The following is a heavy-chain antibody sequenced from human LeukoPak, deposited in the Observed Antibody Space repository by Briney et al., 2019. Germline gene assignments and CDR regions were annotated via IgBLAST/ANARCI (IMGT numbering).Heavy chain of an antibody. CDR3: AKATGSTYYASFDY. CDR2: ISGSGGST. CDR1: GITFSNHA. Sequence: GGSLRLSCAASGITFSNHAMSWVRRALGNGLEWVSTISGSGGSTYYADSVKGRFTISRDNSKNTLYLQMNSLRAEDTAVFYCAKATGSTYYASFDYWGQGTLVTVSS. J-gene: IGHJ4*02. D-gene: IGHD2-2*01. V-gene: IGHV3-23*01.